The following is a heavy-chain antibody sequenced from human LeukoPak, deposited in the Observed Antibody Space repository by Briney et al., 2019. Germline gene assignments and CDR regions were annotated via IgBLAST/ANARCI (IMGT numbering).Heavy chain of an antibody. V-gene: IGHV3-23*01. D-gene: IGHD3-10*01. J-gene: IGHJ4*02. CDR1: GFTFSSYA. Sequence: GGSLRLSCAASGFTFSSYAMSWVRQAPGKGLEWVSAISGSGGSAYYADSVKGRFTISRDNSKNTLYLQVNSLRAEDTAVYYCYYGSGLRRGYYFDYWGQGTLVTVSS. CDR3: YYGSGLRRGYYFDY. CDR2: ISGSGGSA.